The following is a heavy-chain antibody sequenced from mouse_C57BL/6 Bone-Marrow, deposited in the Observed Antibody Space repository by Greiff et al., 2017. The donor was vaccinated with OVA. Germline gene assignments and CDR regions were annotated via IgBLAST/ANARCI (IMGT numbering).Heavy chain of an antibody. V-gene: IGHV5-6*01. J-gene: IGHJ3*01. CDR3: ARRPPWFAY. Sequence: EVHLVDSGGDLVKPGGSLKLSCAASGFTFSSYGMSWVRQTPDKRLEWVATISSGGSYTYYPDSVKGRFTISRDNAKNTLYLQMSSLKSEDTAMYYCARRPPWFAYWGQGTLVTVSA. CDR2: ISSGGSYT. CDR1: GFTFSSYG.